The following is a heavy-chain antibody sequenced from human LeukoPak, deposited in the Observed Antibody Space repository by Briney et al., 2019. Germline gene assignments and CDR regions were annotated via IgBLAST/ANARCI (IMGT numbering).Heavy chain of an antibody. CDR2: INAGNGNT. Sequence: GASVKVSCKASGYTLSSYVMHWVRQAPGQRLEWMGCINAGNGNTKYSQKFQGRVTITKDTSASTAYMELSSLRSEDAAVYYCARLKYCTNGVCYAGFDYWGQGTLVTVSS. V-gene: IGHV1-3*01. CDR3: ARLKYCTNGVCYAGFDY. J-gene: IGHJ4*02. CDR1: GYTLSSYV. D-gene: IGHD2-8*01.